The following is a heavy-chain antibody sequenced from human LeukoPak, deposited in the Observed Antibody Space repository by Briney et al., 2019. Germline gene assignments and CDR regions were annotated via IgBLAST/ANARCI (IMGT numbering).Heavy chain of an antibody. V-gene: IGHV3-11*01. CDR2: ISNTGSTI. D-gene: IGHD6-13*01. CDR1: GFIFSDYY. CDR3: ARGESYSSSWHDAFDI. J-gene: IGHJ3*02. Sequence: GGSLRLSCAASGFIFSDYYMTWIRQAPGKGLEWVSYISNTGSTIYYADSVKGRFTISRDNAKKSLYLQMNSLRAEDTAVYYCARGESYSSSWHDAFDIWGQGTMVTVSS.